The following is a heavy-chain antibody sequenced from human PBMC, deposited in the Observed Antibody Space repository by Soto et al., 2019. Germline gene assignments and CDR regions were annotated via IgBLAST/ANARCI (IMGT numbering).Heavy chain of an antibody. Sequence: GGSLRLSCAASGFTFSNAWMSGVRQAPGKGLEWVGRIKSKTDGGTTDYAAPVKGRFTISRDNAKNSLSLEVNSLRDEDTAVYYCARLGYCSSATCKYYFYYYGMDVWGQGTTVTVSS. CDR3: ARLGYCSSATCKYYFYYYGMDV. CDR2: IKSKTDGGTT. CDR1: GFTFSNAW. J-gene: IGHJ6*02. D-gene: IGHD2-2*01. V-gene: IGHV3-15*01.